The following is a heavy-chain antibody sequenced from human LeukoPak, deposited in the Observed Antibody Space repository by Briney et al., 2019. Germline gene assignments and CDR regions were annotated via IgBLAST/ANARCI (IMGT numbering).Heavy chain of an antibody. CDR3: ASGGYDGGSEFDY. CDR2: INHSGST. V-gene: IGHV4-34*01. CDR1: GGSFSGYY. Sequence: SETLSLTCAVYGGSFSGYYWSWIRQPPGKGLEWIGEINHSGSTNYNPSLKSRVTISVDTSKNQFSLKLSSVTAADTAVYYCASGGYDGGSEFDYWGQGALVTVSS. D-gene: IGHD5-12*01. J-gene: IGHJ4*02.